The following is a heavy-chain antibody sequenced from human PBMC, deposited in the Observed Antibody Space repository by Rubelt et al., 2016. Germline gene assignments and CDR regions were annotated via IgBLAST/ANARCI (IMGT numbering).Heavy chain of an antibody. CDR2: ISFDGSLK. V-gene: IGHV3-30*03. J-gene: IGHJ6*02. D-gene: IGHD3-10*01. Sequence: GSLRLSCAASGFTFTTYWMSWVRQAPGKGLEWVAIISFDGSLKHYADYVKGRFTISRDNSKNTLYLEISRLRAEDTAVYYCVRDRYASASGGMDVWGQGTTVTVSS. CDR1: GFTFTTYW. CDR3: VRDRYASASGGMDV.